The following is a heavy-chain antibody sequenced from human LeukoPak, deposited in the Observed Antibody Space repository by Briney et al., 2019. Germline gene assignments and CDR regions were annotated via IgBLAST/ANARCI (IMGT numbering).Heavy chain of an antibody. J-gene: IGHJ5*02. Sequence: SETLSLTCAVYGGSFSGYYWSWIRQPPGKGLEWIGEINHSGSTNYNPSLKSRVTISVDKSKRQFSPKLNSVTAADTAVYYCARGGTTVAGTFWFDPWGQGTLVTVSS. CDR1: GGSFSGYY. D-gene: IGHD6-19*01. CDR2: INHSGST. CDR3: ARGGTTVAGTFWFDP. V-gene: IGHV4-34*01.